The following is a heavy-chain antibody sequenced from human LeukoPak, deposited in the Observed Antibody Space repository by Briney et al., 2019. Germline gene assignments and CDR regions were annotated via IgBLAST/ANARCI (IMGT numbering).Heavy chain of an antibody. CDR2: ISGSGGNT. V-gene: IGHV3-23*01. Sequence: GGSLRLSCSASGFAFSGFAMGWVRQAPGKGLEWVSSISGSGGNTYYADSVEGRFTISRDNSNNTLSLQMNSLGADDTALYYCARGRGGDSVPSRFDYWGQGTLVIVSS. CDR1: GFAFSGFA. D-gene: IGHD2-21*02. J-gene: IGHJ4*02. CDR3: ARGRGGDSVPSRFDY.